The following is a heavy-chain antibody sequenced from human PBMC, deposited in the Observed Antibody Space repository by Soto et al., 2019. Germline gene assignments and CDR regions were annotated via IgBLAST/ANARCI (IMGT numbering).Heavy chain of an antibody. D-gene: IGHD2-2*01. CDR3: ARAQYLADDVFDI. CDR1: GFTFSSYW. Sequence: VQLVESGGGLVQPGGSLRLSCTASGFTFSSYWMHWVRQAPGKGLVWVSRINSDGINTSHADSVKGRLTISRDNAKSTLYLQMNSLRAEDTAVYDCARAQYLADDVFDIWGRGTVVTVSS. CDR2: INSDGINT. V-gene: IGHV3-74*01. J-gene: IGHJ3*02.